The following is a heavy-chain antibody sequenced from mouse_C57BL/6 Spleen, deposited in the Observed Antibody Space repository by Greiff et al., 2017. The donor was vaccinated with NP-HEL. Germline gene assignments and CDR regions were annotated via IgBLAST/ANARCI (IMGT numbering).Heavy chain of an antibody. D-gene: IGHD3-2*02. Sequence: EVQLQESGPGLVKPSQSLSLTCSVTGYSITSGYYWNWIRQFPGNKLEWMGYISYDGSNNYNPSLKNRISITRDTSKNQFFLKLNSVTTEDTATYYCARDRQGWYFDVWGTGTTVTVSS. V-gene: IGHV3-6*01. CDR3: ARDRQGWYFDV. CDR2: ISYDGSN. CDR1: GYSITSGYY. J-gene: IGHJ1*03.